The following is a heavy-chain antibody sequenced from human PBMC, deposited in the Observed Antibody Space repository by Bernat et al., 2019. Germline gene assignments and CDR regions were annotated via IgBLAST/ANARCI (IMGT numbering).Heavy chain of an antibody. D-gene: IGHD1-26*01. CDR3: AREMVGATTWDYAFDI. Sequence: QVQLVESGGGVVQPGRSLRLSCAASGFTFSSYGMHWVRQAPGKGLEWVAVIWYDGSNKYYADSVKGRFTISRDKSKNTLFLQMNSLRAEDTAVYYCAREMVGATTWDYAFDIWGQGTMVTVSS. CDR1: GFTFSSYG. CDR2: IWYDGSNK. J-gene: IGHJ3*02. V-gene: IGHV3-33*01.